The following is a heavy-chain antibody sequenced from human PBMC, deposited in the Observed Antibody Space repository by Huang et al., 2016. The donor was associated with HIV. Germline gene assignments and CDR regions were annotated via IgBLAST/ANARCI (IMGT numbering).Heavy chain of an antibody. J-gene: IGHJ4*02. CDR2: IRGDGSAT. CDR3: MRGAGGSSSDY. V-gene: IGHV3-74*01. D-gene: IGHD6-13*01. CDR1: GFTFSAYW. Sequence: EVQLVESGGGLAQPGESLRLSCAASGFTFSAYWMHWVRQVPGKGLVWVSQIRGDGSATDYADSVKGRFTISRDNAKNTLYWQRNSLKVEDTAVYYCMRGAGGSSSDYWGQGTLVTVSS.